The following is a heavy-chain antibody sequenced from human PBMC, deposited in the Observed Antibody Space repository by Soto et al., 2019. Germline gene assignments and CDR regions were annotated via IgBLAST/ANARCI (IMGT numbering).Heavy chain of an antibody. Sequence: EVQLLESGGGSVQPGGSLRLSCAASGFTFSPYAMSWVRQAPGKGLEWVSSISGSGGSTNYADSVKGRFTVSRDNSKRTLSLQMNSLREEDTAIYYCAKGLRRLLRTQYYYGLDVWGRGTMVTVSS. CDR3: AKGLRRLLRTQYYYGLDV. J-gene: IGHJ6*02. CDR2: ISGSGGST. V-gene: IGHV3-23*01. D-gene: IGHD3-10*01. CDR1: GFTFSPYA.